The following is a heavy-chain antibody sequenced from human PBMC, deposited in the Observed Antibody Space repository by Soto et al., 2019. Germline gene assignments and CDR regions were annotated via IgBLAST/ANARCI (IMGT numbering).Heavy chain of an antibody. D-gene: IGHD6-13*01. CDR1: GGSISSYY. Sequence: SETLSLTCTVSGGSISSYYWSWIRQPPGKGLEWIGHIYYSGSTKYNPSLKSRVTISIDTSKKQFSLKVSSVTAADTAVYYCARSIAAPGLLYYFDYWGQGTLVTVSS. CDR2: IYYSGST. CDR3: ARSIAAPGLLYYFDY. V-gene: IGHV4-59*01. J-gene: IGHJ4*02.